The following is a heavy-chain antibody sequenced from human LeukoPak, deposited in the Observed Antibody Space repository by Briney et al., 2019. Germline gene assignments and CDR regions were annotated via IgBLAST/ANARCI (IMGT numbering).Heavy chain of an antibody. V-gene: IGHV3-23*01. D-gene: IGHD6-13*01. Sequence: GGSLRLSCAASGFTFSSYAMSWVRQAPGKGLEWVSAIGGSGGSTYYADSVKGRFTISRDNSKNTLYLQMNSLRAEDTAVYHCANLGGRAAAGNWFDPWGQGTLVTVSS. CDR3: ANLGGRAAAGNWFDP. J-gene: IGHJ5*02. CDR2: IGGSGGST. CDR1: GFTFSSYA.